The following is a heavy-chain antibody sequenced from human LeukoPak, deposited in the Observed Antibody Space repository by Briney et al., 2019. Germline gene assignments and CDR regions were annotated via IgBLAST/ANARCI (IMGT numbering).Heavy chain of an antibody. Sequence: WGSLRLSCAASGFTFSSYAMSWVRQAPGKGLEWVSAISGSGGSTYYADSVKGRFSISRDNSKNTLYLQMNSLRAEDTAVYYCAKAELVGAAGAVGYWGQGTLVTVSS. V-gene: IGHV3-23*01. D-gene: IGHD2-15*01. CDR1: GFTFSSYA. CDR3: AKAELVGAAGAVGY. CDR2: ISGSGGST. J-gene: IGHJ4*02.